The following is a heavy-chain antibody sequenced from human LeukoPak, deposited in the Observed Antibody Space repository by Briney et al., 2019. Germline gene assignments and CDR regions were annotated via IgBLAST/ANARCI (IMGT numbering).Heavy chain of an antibody. CDR3: ARGLTTYCGGDCYPFGDAFDI. CDR1: GFTFSSYS. D-gene: IGHD2-21*02. V-gene: IGHV3-48*01. CDR2: ISRSSSTI. Sequence: GGSLRLSCAASGFTFSSYSMNWVRQAPGKGLEWVSYISRSSSTIYYADSVKGRFTISRDNAKNSLYLQMNSLRAEDTAVYYCARGLTTYCGGDCYPFGDAFDIWGQGTMVTVSS. J-gene: IGHJ3*02.